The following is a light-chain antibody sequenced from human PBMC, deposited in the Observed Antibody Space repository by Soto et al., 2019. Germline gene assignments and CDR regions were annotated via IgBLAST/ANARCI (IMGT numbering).Light chain of an antibody. V-gene: IGKV1-12*01. CDR1: QGISNW. J-gene: IGKJ4*01. Sequence: DIQMTQSPSSVSASVGDRVSITCRASQGISNWLAWYQQKPGRAPKLLIYTGSSLQSGVPSRFSGTGSGTDCTLTISSLQPEDVATYYCQQANSFTLTFGGGTKVEIK. CDR3: QQANSFTLT. CDR2: TGS.